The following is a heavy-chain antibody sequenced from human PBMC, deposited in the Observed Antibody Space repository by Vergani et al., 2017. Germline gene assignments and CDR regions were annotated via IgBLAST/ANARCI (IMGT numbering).Heavy chain of an antibody. Sequence: QVQLVESGGGVVQPGRSLRLSCAASGFTFSSYAMHWVRQAPGKGLEWVAVISYDGSNKYYADSVKGRFTISRDNSKNTLYLQMNSLRAEDTAVYYCARDASDTVTTGDYYYYYYMAVWGKGTTVTVSS. J-gene: IGHJ6*03. CDR1: GFTFSSYA. V-gene: IGHV3-30-3*01. CDR3: ARDASDTVTTGDYYYYYYMAV. D-gene: IGHD4-17*01. CDR2: ISYDGSNK.